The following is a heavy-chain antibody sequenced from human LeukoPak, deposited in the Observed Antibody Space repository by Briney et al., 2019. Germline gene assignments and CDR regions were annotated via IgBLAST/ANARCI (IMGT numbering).Heavy chain of an antibody. D-gene: IGHD3-22*01. J-gene: IGHJ4*02. CDR3: ATVSGYLYYFDY. Sequence: SETLSLTCTVSGGSISSYYWSWIRQPAGKGLEWIGRIHTSGSTNYNPSLKSRVTMSVDTSKNQFSLKVTSVTAADTAVYYCATVSGYLYYFDYWGQGTLVTVSS. CDR2: IHTSGST. CDR1: GGSISSYY. V-gene: IGHV4-4*07.